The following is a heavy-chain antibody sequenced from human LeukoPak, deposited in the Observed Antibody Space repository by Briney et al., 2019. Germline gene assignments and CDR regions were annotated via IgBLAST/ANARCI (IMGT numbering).Heavy chain of an antibody. CDR3: ARDDTYYHSGSYYI. V-gene: IGHV3-53*01. J-gene: IGHJ4*02. Sequence: PGGSLRLSCAASGFTVRSYYMSWVRQAPGKGLEWVSVVYSGGGTHYADSAKGRFTISRDDSKNTLYLQMNSLRAEDTAVYYCARDDTYYHSGSYYIWGQGTLVTVSS. D-gene: IGHD3-10*01. CDR2: VYSGGGT. CDR1: GFTVRSYY.